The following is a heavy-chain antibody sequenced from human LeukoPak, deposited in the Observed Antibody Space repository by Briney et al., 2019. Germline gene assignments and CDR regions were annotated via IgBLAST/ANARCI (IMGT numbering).Heavy chain of an antibody. CDR3: ARALIVATTGGYYYYYMDV. J-gene: IGHJ6*03. CDR1: GGSISSSSYY. CDR2: IYYSGST. D-gene: IGHD5-12*01. Sequence: PSETLSLTCTVSGGSISSSSYYWSWIRQPPGKGLEWIGYIYYSGSTNYNPSLKSRVTISVDTSKNQFSLKLSSVTAADTAVYYCARALIVATTGGYYYYYMDVWGKGTTVTISS. V-gene: IGHV4-61*01.